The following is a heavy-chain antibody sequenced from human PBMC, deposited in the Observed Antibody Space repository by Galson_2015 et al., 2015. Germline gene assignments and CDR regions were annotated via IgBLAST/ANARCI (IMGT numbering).Heavy chain of an antibody. CDR3: ARGGRSSGY. CDR1: GFIFTSYD. V-gene: IGHV3-48*03. Sequence: SLRLSCAASGFIFTSYDMNWVRQAPGKGLEWVSYISLSGNTIYYADSVRGRFTISRDNAKNSLSLQMNSLRVEDTAIYYCARGGRSSGYWGQGTLVTVSS. J-gene: IGHJ4*02. D-gene: IGHD6-19*01. CDR2: ISLSGNTI.